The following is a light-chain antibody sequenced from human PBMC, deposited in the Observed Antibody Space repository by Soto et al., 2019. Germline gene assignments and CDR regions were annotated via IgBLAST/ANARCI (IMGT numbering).Light chain of an antibody. CDR1: SSDVGVYNY. V-gene: IGLV2-14*01. CDR3: SSYTSITNGVV. Sequence: QSVLTQPASVSGSPGQSINISCTGTSSDVGVYNYVSWYQQHPGKAPKLMIYDVSNRPSGVSNRFSGSKSGNTASLTISGLQAEDEADYYCSSYTSITNGVVFGGGTKLT. CDR2: DVS. J-gene: IGLJ2*01.